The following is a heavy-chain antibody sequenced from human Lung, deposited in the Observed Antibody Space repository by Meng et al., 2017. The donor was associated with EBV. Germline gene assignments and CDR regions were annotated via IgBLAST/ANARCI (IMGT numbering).Heavy chain of an antibody. CDR1: GSPFTNYG. J-gene: IGHJ4*02. V-gene: IGHV1-18*01. CDR2: IRAYNGNT. D-gene: IGHD1-26*01. CDR3: ARVEVGITSGDY. Sequence: VQVRGGGKKPGAALEVSGRASGSPFTNYGITWGRQDPGQGLEWMGWIRAYNGNTNYAQTLQGRVTMTTDTSTSTAYMELRSLRSDDTAVYYCARVEVGITSGDYWGQGTLVTVSS.